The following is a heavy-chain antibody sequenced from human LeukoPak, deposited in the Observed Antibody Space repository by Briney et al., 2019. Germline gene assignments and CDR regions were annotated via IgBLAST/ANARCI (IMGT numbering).Heavy chain of an antibody. CDR3: ARGFADFVWGSYPSSY. D-gene: IGHD3-16*02. CDR2: ITGSSTYI. CDR1: GFTFSSYS. J-gene: IGHJ4*02. Sequence: GGSLRLSCAASGFTFSSYSMNWVRQAPGKGLEWVSSITGSSTYIHYADSVKGRFTISRDNAKNSLYRQMNSLRAEDTAVYYCARGFADFVWGSYPSSYWGQGILVTVSS. V-gene: IGHV3-21*01.